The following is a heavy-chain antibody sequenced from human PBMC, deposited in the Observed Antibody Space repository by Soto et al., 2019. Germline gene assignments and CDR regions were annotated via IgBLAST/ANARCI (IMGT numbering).Heavy chain of an antibody. V-gene: IGHV3-74*01. J-gene: IGHJ6*02. CDR1: GFTFSSYW. CDR2: INSDGSST. Sequence: EVQLVESGGGLVQPGGSLRLSCAASGFTFSSYWMHWVRQAPGKGLVWVSRINSDGSSTSYADSVKGRFTISRDNAKNTLYLQMNSLRAEDTAVYYCALWSGYYYRGAYYYYGMDVWGQGTTVTVSS. CDR3: ALWSGYYYRGAYYYYGMDV. D-gene: IGHD3-3*01.